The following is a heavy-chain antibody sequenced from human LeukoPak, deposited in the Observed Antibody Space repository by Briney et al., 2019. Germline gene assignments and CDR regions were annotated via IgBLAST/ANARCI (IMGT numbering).Heavy chain of an antibody. V-gene: IGHV3-74*01. CDR3: ARDRITPMTTVTTGWFDP. Sequence: GGSLRLSCAASGFTFSSYWMHWVRQAPGKGLVWVSRINSDGSSTSYADSVKGRFTISRDNSKNSLYLQMNSLRAEDTAVYYCARDRITPMTTVTTGWFDPWGQGTLVTVSS. CDR1: GFTFSSYW. J-gene: IGHJ5*02. D-gene: IGHD4-17*01. CDR2: INSDGSST.